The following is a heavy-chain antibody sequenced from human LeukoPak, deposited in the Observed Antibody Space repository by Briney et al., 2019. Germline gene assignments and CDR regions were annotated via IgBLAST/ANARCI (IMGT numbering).Heavy chain of an antibody. Sequence: GSLRLSCAASGFTFNSFAMNWVRQAPGKGLEWVSAISGSGGSTYYADSVKGRFTISRDNSKNTLYLQMNSLRAEDTAVYQCAKGRYYHDNSDAFEIWGQGTMVTVSS. V-gene: IGHV3-23*01. D-gene: IGHD3-22*01. CDR1: GFTFNSFA. J-gene: IGHJ3*02. CDR3: AKGRYYHDNSDAFEI. CDR2: ISGSGGST.